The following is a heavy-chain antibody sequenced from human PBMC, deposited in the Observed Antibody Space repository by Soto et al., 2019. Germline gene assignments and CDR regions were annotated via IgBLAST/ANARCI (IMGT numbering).Heavy chain of an antibody. V-gene: IGHV3-64D*06. CDR1: GFTFSSYA. Sequence: GSLRLSCSASGFTFSSYAMHWVRQAPGKGLEYVSAISSNGGSTYYADSVKGRFTISRGNSKNTLYLQMSSLRAEDTAVYYCVKDFGAPYSSGWHWSYYYGMDVWGQGTTVTVSS. CDR2: ISSNGGST. J-gene: IGHJ6*02. D-gene: IGHD6-19*01. CDR3: VKDFGAPYSSGWHWSYYYGMDV.